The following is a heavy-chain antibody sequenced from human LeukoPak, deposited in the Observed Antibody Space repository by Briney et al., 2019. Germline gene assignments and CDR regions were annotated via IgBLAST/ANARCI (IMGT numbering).Heavy chain of an antibody. CDR1: GFTFSNYA. Sequence: GGSLRLSCAASGFTFSNYAMGWVRQAPGKGLEWVSSIIATGGSTFYADSMKGRFTISRDNSKNTLYLQMSSLRAEDTAVYYCAKDLRTYGSGIYRLPTVILAYWGQGTLVTVSS. V-gene: IGHV3-23*01. CDR2: IIATGGST. J-gene: IGHJ4*02. D-gene: IGHD3-10*01. CDR3: AKDLRTYGSGIYRLPTVILAY.